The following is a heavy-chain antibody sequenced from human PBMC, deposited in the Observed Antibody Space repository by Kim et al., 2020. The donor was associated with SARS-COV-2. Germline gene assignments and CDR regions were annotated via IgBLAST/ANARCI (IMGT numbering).Heavy chain of an antibody. CDR3: SRISIFGPRGGHVYAYFDY. CDR2: INQDESEK. CDR1: GFTFSNYY. Sequence: GGSLRLSCAASGFTFSNYYMSWVRQAPGKGLEWVANINQDESEKYYVDSLEGRFTISRDNAKNSVFLQMNSLRAEDTAVNFCSRISIFGPRGGHVYAYFDYWGQGALVTVSS. D-gene: IGHD3-3*01. J-gene: IGHJ4*02. V-gene: IGHV3-7*01.